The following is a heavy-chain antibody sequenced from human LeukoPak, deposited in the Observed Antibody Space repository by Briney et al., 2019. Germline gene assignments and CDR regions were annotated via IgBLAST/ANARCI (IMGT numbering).Heavy chain of an antibody. Sequence: GGSLRLSCAASGFIFSSSEINWVRQAPGTGLEWVSGISGTSGTINYAAPVKGRFTISRDNSKNTLYLQMNSLRVDDMAVYYCAKRLGDPRAFDYWGQGTLVTVSS. V-gene: IGHV3-23*01. CDR3: AKRLGDPRAFDY. CDR1: GFIFSSSE. J-gene: IGHJ4*02. D-gene: IGHD2-21*02. CDR2: ISGTSGTI.